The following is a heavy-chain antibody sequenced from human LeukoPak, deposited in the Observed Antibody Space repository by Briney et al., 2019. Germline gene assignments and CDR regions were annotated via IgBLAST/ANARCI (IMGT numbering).Heavy chain of an antibody. V-gene: IGHV1-69*13. CDR2: IIPIFGTA. CDR1: GGTFSIYA. D-gene: IGHD5-18*01. CDR3: ASRRGYSYGSRFDY. Sequence: GASVTVSCTASGGTFSIYAISWVRQAPGQGLEWMGGIIPIFGTANYAQKFQGRVTITADESTSTAYMELSSLRSEDTAVYYCASRRGYSYGSRFDYWGQGTLVTVSS. J-gene: IGHJ4*02.